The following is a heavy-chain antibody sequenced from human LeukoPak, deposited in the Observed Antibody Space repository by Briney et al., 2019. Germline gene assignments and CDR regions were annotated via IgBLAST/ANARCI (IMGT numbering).Heavy chain of an antibody. J-gene: IGHJ5*02. V-gene: IGHV4-34*01. CDR2: INHSGST. CDR3: AGNAWYYYGSGSYYTVNWFDP. CDR1: GGSFSGYY. Sequence: SETLSLTCAVYGGSFSGYYWSWIRQPPGKGLEWIGEINHSGSTNYSPSLKSRVTISVDTSKNQFSLKLSSVTAADTAVYYCAGNAWYYYGSGSYYTVNWFDPWGQGTLVTVSS. D-gene: IGHD3-10*01.